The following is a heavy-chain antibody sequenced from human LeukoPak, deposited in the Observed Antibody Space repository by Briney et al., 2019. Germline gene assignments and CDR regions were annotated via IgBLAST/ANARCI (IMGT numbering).Heavy chain of an antibody. CDR3: ARGSSELWFGDY. CDR2: ISWNSGSI. J-gene: IGHJ4*02. CDR1: GFTFDDYA. Sequence: GGSLRLSCAASGFTFDDYAMHWVRQAPGKGLEWVSGISWNSGSIGYADSVKGRFTISRDNSKNTLYLQMNSLRAEDTAVYYCARGSSELWFGDYWGQGTLVTVSS. V-gene: IGHV3-9*01. D-gene: IGHD3-10*01.